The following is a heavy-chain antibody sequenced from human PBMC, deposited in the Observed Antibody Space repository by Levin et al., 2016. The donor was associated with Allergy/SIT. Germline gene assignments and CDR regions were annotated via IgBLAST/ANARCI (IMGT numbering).Heavy chain of an antibody. Sequence: WIRQPPGKGLEWVSSISSSSSYIYYADSVKGRFTISRDNAKNSLYLQMNSLRAEDTAVYYCARPPGRRPGIAAAGTEFDYWGQGTLVTVSS. J-gene: IGHJ4*02. CDR3: ARPPGRRPGIAAAGTEFDY. CDR2: ISSSSSYI. V-gene: IGHV3-21*01. D-gene: IGHD6-13*01.